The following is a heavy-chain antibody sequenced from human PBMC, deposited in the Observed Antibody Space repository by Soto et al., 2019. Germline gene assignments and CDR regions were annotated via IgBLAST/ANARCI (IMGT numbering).Heavy chain of an antibody. CDR2: IYWADDK. CDR3: AHGGRSAFLDY. V-gene: IGHV2-5*02. Sequence: QITLKESGPTLVKPTQPLTLTCTFSGFSLSTRGVSVAWIRQPPGKALEWLALIYWADDKRYSPSLKGRVTSTKDSFKNQVVLTMNNMDPVDRAIYYCAHGGRSAFLDYWGQGTLVSVS. CDR1: GFSLSTRGVS. J-gene: IGHJ4*02. D-gene: IGHD3-3*02.